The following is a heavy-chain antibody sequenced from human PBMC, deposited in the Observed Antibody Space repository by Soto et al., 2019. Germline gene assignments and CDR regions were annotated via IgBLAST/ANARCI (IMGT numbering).Heavy chain of an antibody. V-gene: IGHV4-61*01. CDR1: GGSVSSGSYY. D-gene: IGHD4-4*01. Sequence: PSETLSLTCTVSGGSVSSGSYYWSWIRQPPGKGLEWIGYIYYSGSTNYNPSLKSRVTISTDTSKNQFPLKLSSVIAADTAVYYCATTYSYYANFDNWGQGTLVTVSS. CDR3: ATTYSYYANFDN. CDR2: IYYSGST. J-gene: IGHJ4*02.